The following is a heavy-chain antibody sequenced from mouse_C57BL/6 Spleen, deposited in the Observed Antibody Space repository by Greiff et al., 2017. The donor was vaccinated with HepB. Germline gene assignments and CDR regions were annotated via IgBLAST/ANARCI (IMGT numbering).Heavy chain of an antibody. CDR3: ARRYYGYDYWYCDV. D-gene: IGHD2-2*01. V-gene: IGHV3-6*01. Sequence: EVKLQESGPGLVKPSQSLSLTCSVTGYSITSGYYWNWIRQFPGNKLEWMGYISYDGSNNYNPSLKNRISITRDTSKNQFFLKLNSVTTEDTATYYGARRYYGYDYWYCDVWGTGTTVTVSS. J-gene: IGHJ1*03. CDR1: GYSITSGYY. CDR2: ISYDGSN.